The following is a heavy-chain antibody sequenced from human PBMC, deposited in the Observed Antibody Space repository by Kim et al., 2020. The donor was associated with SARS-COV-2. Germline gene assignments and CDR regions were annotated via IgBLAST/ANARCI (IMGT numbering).Heavy chain of an antibody. V-gene: IGHV1-18*01. J-gene: IGHJ4*02. Sequence: LQGRVTMTTDTSTSTAYMELRSLRSDDTAVYYCARDFGGSGSYYNPPFDYWGQGTLVTVSS. D-gene: IGHD3-10*01. CDR3: ARDFGGSGSYYNPPFDY.